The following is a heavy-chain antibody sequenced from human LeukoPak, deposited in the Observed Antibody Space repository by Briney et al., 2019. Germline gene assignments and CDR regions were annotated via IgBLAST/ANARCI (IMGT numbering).Heavy chain of an antibody. CDR2: IYPGDSDT. V-gene: IGHV5-51*01. CDR1: GYSFITYR. D-gene: IGHD2-15*01. CDR3: AIGRYCSGGTYHWSPDF. Sequence: GESLKISCKGSGYSFITYRIGWVRQMPGKGLEWMGIIYPGDSDTRYSPSFQGQVTISVDKSISTAYLRWSSLKASDSGMYYCAIGRYCSGGTYHWSPDFWGQGTLVTVSS. J-gene: IGHJ4*02.